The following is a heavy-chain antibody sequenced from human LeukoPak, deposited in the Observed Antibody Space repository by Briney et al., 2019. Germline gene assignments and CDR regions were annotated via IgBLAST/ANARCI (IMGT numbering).Heavy chain of an antibody. CDR3: ARDGCSGGSCYHVNWFDP. D-gene: IGHD2-15*01. CDR2: INPNSGGT. V-gene: IGHV1-2*02. Sequence: ASVTVSCKASGYTFTDYYIHWVRQAPGQGLEWMGWINPNSGGTNYAQKFQGRVTMTRDTSISTAYMELSRLRSDDTAVYYCARDGCSGGSCYHVNWFDPWGQGTLVTVSS. J-gene: IGHJ5*02. CDR1: GYTFTDYY.